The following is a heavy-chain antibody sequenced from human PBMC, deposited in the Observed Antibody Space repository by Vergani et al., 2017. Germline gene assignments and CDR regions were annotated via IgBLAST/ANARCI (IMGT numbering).Heavy chain of an antibody. D-gene: IGHD3-10*01. CDR3: ARSKSYGSGSSTYYYYGMDV. J-gene: IGHJ6*02. Sequence: QVQLQQWGAGLLKPSETLSLTCAVYGGSFSGYYWSWIRQPPGKGLEWIGEINHSGSTNYNPSLKSRVTISVDKSKNQFSLKLSSVTAADTAGYYCARSKSYGSGSSTYYYYGMDVWGQGTTVTVSS. V-gene: IGHV4-34*01. CDR1: GGSFSGYY. CDR2: INHSGST.